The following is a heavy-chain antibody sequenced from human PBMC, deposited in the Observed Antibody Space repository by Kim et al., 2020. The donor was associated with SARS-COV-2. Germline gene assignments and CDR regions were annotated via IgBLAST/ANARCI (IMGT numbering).Heavy chain of an antibody. CDR2: VYYSAST. D-gene: IGHD3-22*01. J-gene: IGHJ3*02. CDR1: GGSISSGGYY. V-gene: IGHV4-31*03. CDR3: ARAPITMIVVVQACDI. Sequence: SETLSLTCTVSGGSISSGGYYWSWIRQHPGKGLEWIGYVYYSASTYYNPSLKSRVTISLDTSKNQFSLKLSSVTAADTAVYYCARAPITMIVVVQACDIWGQGTMVTVSS.